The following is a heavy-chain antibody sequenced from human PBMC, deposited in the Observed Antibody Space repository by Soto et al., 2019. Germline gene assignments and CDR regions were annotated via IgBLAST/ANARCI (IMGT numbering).Heavy chain of an antibody. CDR3: ARLNALYYDFWSGYYTDYYYYMDV. Sequence: PSETLSLTCTVSGGSISSYYWSWIRQPPGKGLEWIGYIYYSGSTNYNPSLKSRVTISVDTSKNQFSLKLSSVTAADTAVYYCARLNALYYDFWSGYYTDYYYYMDVWGKGTTVTVYS. V-gene: IGHV4-59*08. CDR1: GGSISSYY. D-gene: IGHD3-3*01. J-gene: IGHJ6*03. CDR2: IYYSGST.